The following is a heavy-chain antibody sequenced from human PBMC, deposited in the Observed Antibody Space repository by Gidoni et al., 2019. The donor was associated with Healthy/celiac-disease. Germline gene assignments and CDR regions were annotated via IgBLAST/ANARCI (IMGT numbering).Heavy chain of an antibody. CDR2: INHSGST. D-gene: IGHD6-6*01. Sequence: QVQLQQWGAGLLKPSETLSLTCAVYGGSFSGYYWSWIRQPPGKGLEWIGEINHSGSTNYNPSLKSRVTISVDTSKNQFSLKMSSVTAADTAVYYCARARGIIAARSAVRAAFDIWGQGTMVTVSS. CDR3: ARARGIIAARSAVRAAFDI. V-gene: IGHV4-34*01. J-gene: IGHJ3*02. CDR1: GGSFSGYY.